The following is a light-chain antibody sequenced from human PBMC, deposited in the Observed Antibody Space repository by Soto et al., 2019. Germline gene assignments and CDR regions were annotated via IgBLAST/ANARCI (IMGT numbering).Light chain of an antibody. CDR2: AAS. Sequence: AIQMTQSPSSLSAPVGDRVTISCRASQGIRNDLAWYQQKPGKAPKLLIFAASNLQSGVPSRFSGSGSGTDFTLTISRLQPEDFATYYCLQLYNFSWTFGQGTRWIS. CDR1: QGIRND. CDR3: LQLYNFSWT. J-gene: IGKJ1*01. V-gene: IGKV1-6*01.